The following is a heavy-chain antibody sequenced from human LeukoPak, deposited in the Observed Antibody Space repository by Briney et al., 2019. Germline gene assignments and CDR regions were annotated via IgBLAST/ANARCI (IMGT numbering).Heavy chain of an antibody. CDR1: GFTVTSNY. D-gene: IGHD1-20*01. CDR2: IYSGGST. V-gene: IGHV3-66*01. CDR3: AREDRVTGRFDP. J-gene: IGHJ5*02. Sequence: GGSLRLSCAASGFTVTSNYMSWVRQAPGKGLEWVSVIYSGGSTYYADSVKGRFTISRDNSKNTLYLQMNSLRAEDTAVYYCAREDRVTGRFDPWGQGTLVTVSS.